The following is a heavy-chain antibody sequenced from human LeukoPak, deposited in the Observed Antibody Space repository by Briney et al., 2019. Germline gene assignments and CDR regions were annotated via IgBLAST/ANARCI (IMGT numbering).Heavy chain of an antibody. J-gene: IGHJ4*02. CDR3: ARGGSDYGGNLYYFDY. Sequence: GGSLRLSCAASGFTFSSYDLHWVRQATGKGLEWVSAIGTAGDTYYPGSVKGRFTISRENAKNSLYLQMNSLRAGDTAVYYCARGGSDYGGNLYYFDYWGQGTLVTVSS. CDR2: IGTAGDT. V-gene: IGHV3-13*04. D-gene: IGHD4-23*01. CDR1: GFTFSSYD.